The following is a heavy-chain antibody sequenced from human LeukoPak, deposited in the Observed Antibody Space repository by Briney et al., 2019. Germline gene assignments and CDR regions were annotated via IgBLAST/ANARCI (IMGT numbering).Heavy chain of an antibody. CDR1: GGTFSSYA. CDR3: ATLIAAAGTPRYYYYGMDV. CDR2: IIPIFGTA. Sequence: GASVKVSCKASGGTFSSYAISWVRQAPGQGLEWMGGIIPIFGTANYAQKFQGRVTITADESTSTAYMELSSLRSEDTAVYYCATLIAAAGTPRYYYYGMDVWGQGTTVTVSS. J-gene: IGHJ6*02. D-gene: IGHD6-13*01. V-gene: IGHV1-69*01.